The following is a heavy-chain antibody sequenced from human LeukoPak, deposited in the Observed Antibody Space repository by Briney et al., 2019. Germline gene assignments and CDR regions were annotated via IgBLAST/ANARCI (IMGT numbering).Heavy chain of an antibody. J-gene: IGHJ4*02. Sequence: PGGSLRLSCAASGFTFSDHYMDWVRQAPGKGLEWVGRTRNKANSYTTEYAASVKGRFTISRDDSKNSLYLQMSSLKTEDTAVYYCARDNWNVLDYWGQGTLVTVSS. CDR2: TRNKANSYTT. D-gene: IGHD1-20*01. CDR3: ARDNWNVLDY. CDR1: GFTFSDHY. V-gene: IGHV3-72*01.